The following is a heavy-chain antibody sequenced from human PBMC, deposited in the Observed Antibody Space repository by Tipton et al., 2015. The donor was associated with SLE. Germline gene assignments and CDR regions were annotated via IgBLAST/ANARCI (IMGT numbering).Heavy chain of an antibody. CDR1: GGSISSGGYY. Sequence: LRLSCTVSGGSISSGGYYWSWIRQHPGKGLEWIGDIYYSGSTIHNPSLKSRVTMSVDTSKNQFSLKLSSVTAADTAVYYCAREPRSGYHDYWGQGTLVIVSS. V-gene: IGHV4-61*08. J-gene: IGHJ4*02. CDR3: AREPRSGYHDY. D-gene: IGHD3-3*01. CDR2: IYYSGST.